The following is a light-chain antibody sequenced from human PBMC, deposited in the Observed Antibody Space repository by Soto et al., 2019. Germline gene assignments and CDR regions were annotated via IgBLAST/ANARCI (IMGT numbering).Light chain of an antibody. CDR3: QQYNNWPRT. J-gene: IGKJ1*01. V-gene: IGKV3-15*01. Sequence: EIVMTQSPATLSVSPGDSATLSCRASQSVTSNLAWYQHKPGQAPTLLIYSSSTRAACIPARFGGSGSGTEFTFSISSLQSEDFAVYYCQQYNNWPRTFGQGTKVEIE. CDR1: QSVTSN. CDR2: SSS.